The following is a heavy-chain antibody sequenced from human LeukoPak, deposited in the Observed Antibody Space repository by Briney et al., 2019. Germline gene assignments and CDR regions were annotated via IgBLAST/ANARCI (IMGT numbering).Heavy chain of an antibody. CDR3: ARHEDQLLLSWFDP. J-gene: IGHJ5*02. CDR1: GGSISSYY. Sequence: SETLSLTCTVSGGSISSYYWSWIRQPPGKGLEWIGYIYYSGSTSYNPSLKSRVTISVDTSKNQFSLKLSSVTAADTAVYYCARHEDQLLLSWFDPWGQGTLVTVSS. D-gene: IGHD2-2*01. V-gene: IGHV4-59*08. CDR2: IYYSGST.